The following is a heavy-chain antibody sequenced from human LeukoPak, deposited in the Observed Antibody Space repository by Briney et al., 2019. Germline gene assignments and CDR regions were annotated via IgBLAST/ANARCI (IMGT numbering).Heavy chain of an antibody. CDR2: ISAYNDNT. CDR1: GYTFTSYG. D-gene: IGHD3-3*01. Sequence: GASVKVSCKASGYTFTSYGISWVRQAPGQGLEWMGWISAYNDNTNYAQKLQGRVTMTTDTSTSTAYMELRSLRSDDTAVYYCARDPGITIFGVPDSEAFDIWGQGTMVTVSS. CDR3: ARDPGITIFGVPDSEAFDI. V-gene: IGHV1-18*01. J-gene: IGHJ3*02.